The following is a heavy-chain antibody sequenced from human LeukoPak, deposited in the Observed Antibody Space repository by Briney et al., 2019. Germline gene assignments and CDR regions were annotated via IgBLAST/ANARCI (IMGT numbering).Heavy chain of an antibody. CDR1: GFTFSSYS. J-gene: IGHJ4*02. D-gene: IGHD7-27*01. CDR3: ARSWLTGDCGY. CDR2: ISSSSSYI. Sequence: GSLRLSCAASGFTFSSYSMNWVRQAPGKGLEWVSSISSSSSYIYYADSVKGRFTISRDNAKNSLYLQTNSLRAEDTAVYYCARSWLTGDCGYWGQGTLVTVSS. V-gene: IGHV3-21*01.